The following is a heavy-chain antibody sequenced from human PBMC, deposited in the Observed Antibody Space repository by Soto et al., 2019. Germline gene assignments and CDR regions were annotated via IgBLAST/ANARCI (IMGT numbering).Heavy chain of an antibody. Sequence: EVQLVESGGGLVQPGGSLRLSCAASGFTFSSYSMNWVRQAPGKGLEWVSYISSSSSTIYYSDCLKGRFTISRDNAKNSLYLQMNSLRAEDTAVYYCARHPERIAEIGWFDPWGQGTLVTVSS. D-gene: IGHD6-13*01. CDR2: ISSSSSTI. J-gene: IGHJ5*02. CDR3: ARHPERIAEIGWFDP. CDR1: GFTFSSYS. V-gene: IGHV3-48*01.